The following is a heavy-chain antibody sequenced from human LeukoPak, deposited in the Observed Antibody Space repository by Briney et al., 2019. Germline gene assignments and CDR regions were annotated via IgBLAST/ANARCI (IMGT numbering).Heavy chain of an antibody. V-gene: IGHV4-39*01. CDR2: IYYSGST. D-gene: IGHD3-10*01. J-gene: IGHJ6*03. CDR1: GCSISSNSYY. CDR3: ARHRYYYRSGSYYGAPYYMDV. Sequence: SETLSLTCTVSGCSISSNSYYWGWIRQPPGKGLEWIGSIYYSGSTYYNPSLKSRVTISVDTSQNHFSLKLSSVTAADTAVYYCARHRYYYRSGSYYGAPYYMDVWGKETTVTISS.